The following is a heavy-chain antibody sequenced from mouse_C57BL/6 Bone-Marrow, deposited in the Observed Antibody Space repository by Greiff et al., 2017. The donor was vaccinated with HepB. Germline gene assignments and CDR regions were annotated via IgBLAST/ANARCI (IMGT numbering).Heavy chain of an antibody. Sequence: EVKLVESGEGLVKPGGSLKLSCAASGFTFSSYAMSWVRQTPEKRLEWVAYISSGGDYIYYADTVKGRFTISRDNARNTLYLQMSSLKSEDTAMYYCTRDGPVRYRYFDVWGRGTTVTVSS. CDR2: ISSGGDYI. V-gene: IGHV5-9-1*02. D-gene: IGHD2-3*01. CDR3: TRDGPVRYRYFDV. CDR1: GFTFSSYA. J-gene: IGHJ1*03.